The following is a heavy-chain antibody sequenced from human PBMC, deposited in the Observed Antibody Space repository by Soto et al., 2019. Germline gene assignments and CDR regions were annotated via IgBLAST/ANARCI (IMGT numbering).Heavy chain of an antibody. V-gene: IGHV3-21*01. CDR3: ARATVTTYYYYGMDV. J-gene: IGHJ6*02. CDR2: ISSNSSYK. CDR1: GFSFSIYS. D-gene: IGHD4-17*01. Sequence: GGSLRLSCAASGFSFSIYSVNWVRQAPGKGLEWVSSISSNSSYKYYADSVRGRFTISRDNAKNSLYLQMNSLRAEDTAVYYCARATVTTYYYYGMDVWGQGTTVTVSS.